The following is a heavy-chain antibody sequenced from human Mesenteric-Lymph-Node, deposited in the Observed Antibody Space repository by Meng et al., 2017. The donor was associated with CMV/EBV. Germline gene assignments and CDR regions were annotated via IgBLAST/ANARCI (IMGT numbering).Heavy chain of an antibody. CDR2: ISYDGSNK. J-gene: IGHJ5*02. CDR1: FTFRSYA. CDR3: ARDLHTARWQLGSSPFDP. Sequence: FTFRSYAMHWVRQAPGKGLEWVAVISYDGSNKYYADSVKGRFTISRDNSKNTLYLQMNSLRAEDTAVYYCARDLHTARWQLGSSPFDPWGQGTLVTVSS. D-gene: IGHD2-15*01. V-gene: IGHV3-30*04.